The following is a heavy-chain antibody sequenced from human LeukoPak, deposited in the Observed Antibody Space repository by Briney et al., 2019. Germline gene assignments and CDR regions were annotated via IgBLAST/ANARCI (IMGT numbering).Heavy chain of an antibody. CDR2: INHSGST. J-gene: IGHJ4*02. CDR3: VRARGYYGSGSYYILDY. D-gene: IGHD3-10*01. V-gene: IGHV4-34*01. CDR1: GGSFSGYY. Sequence: PSETLSLTCAVYGGSFSGYYWSWIRQPPGKGLEWIGEINHSGSTNYNPSLKSRVTISVDTSKNQFSLKLSSVTAADTAVYYCVRARGYYGSGSYYILDYWGQGTLVTVSS.